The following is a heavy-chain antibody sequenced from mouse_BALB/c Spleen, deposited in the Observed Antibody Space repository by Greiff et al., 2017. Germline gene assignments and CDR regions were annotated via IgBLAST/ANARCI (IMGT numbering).Heavy chain of an antibody. CDR1: GFTFSSFG. Sequence: EVQGVESGGGLVQPGGSRKLSCAASGFTFSSFGMHWVRQAPEKGLEWVAYISSGSSTIYYADTVKGRFTISRDNPKNTLFLQMTSLRSEDTAMYYCARSPHWYFDVWGAGTTVTVSS. CDR3: ARSPHWYFDV. CDR2: ISSGSSTI. J-gene: IGHJ1*01. V-gene: IGHV5-17*02.